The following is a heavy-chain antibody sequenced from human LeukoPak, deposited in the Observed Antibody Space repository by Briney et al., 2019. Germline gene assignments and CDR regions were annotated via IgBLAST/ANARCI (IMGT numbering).Heavy chain of an antibody. J-gene: IGHJ4*02. V-gene: IGHV3-7*01. CDR1: GFTFSSNW. D-gene: IGHD6-13*01. CDR2: IKQDGIEE. Sequence: GGSLRLSCVASGFTFSSNWMSWVRQAPGKGLEWVANIKQDGIEEYYVDSVKGRFTISRDNAKNSLYLQMNSLRAEDTAVYYCASVLRGRPGTTAAGPDYWGRGTLVAVSS. CDR3: ASVLRGRPGTTAAGPDY.